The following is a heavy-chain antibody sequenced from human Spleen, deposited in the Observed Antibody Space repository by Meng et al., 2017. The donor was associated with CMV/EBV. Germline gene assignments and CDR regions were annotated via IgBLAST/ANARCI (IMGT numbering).Heavy chain of an antibody. CDR3: AILVKRGHRGYLYSFDY. CDR2: ISSSGGSI. CDR1: RFDFSSYG. D-gene: IGHD5-12*01. J-gene: IGHJ4*02. Sequence: GESLKLSCAGSRFDFSSYGMIWVRQAPGKGLEWVSGISSSGGSIKYVDSVRGRFTISRDNSKNTLYLQMNTLRAEDTAIYYCAILVKRGHRGYLYSFDYWGQGTLVTVSS. V-gene: IGHV3-23*01.